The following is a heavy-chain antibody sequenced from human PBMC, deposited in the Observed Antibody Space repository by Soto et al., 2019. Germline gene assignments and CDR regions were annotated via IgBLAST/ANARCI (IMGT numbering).Heavy chain of an antibody. J-gene: IGHJ5*02. CDR1: VGTFSSYA. D-gene: IGHD3-3*01. CDR2: IIPIFGTA. CDR3: ATPYYDFWRGDMRTKSNWFDP. Sequence: SVKVSCKASVGTFSSYAISWVRQAPGQRLEWMGGIIPIFGTANYAQKIEGRVTITADKSTSTAYMELSSLRSEDTAVYYCATPYYDFWRGDMRTKSNWFDPWGQGTLVTVSS. V-gene: IGHV1-69*06.